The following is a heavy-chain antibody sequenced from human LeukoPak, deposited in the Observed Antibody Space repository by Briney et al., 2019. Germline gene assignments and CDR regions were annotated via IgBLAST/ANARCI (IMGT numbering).Heavy chain of an antibody. Sequence: GGSLRLSCAASGFTFSSYSMNWVRQAPGKGLEWVSSISSSSSYIYYADSLKGRFTISRDNAMNSLFPQMNSLRVEDTAVYFCARGPPGDYWGQGTLVTVSS. J-gene: IGHJ4*02. CDR1: GFTFSSYS. V-gene: IGHV3-21*01. CDR3: ARGPPGDY. CDR2: ISSSSSYI.